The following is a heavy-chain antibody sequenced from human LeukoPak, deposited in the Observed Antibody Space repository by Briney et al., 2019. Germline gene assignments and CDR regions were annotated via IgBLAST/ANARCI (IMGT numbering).Heavy chain of an antibody. J-gene: IGHJ6*02. CDR2: IYYSGST. CDR1: GGSISSYY. V-gene: IGHV4-59*01. Sequence: SETLSLTCTVSGGSISSYYWSWIRQPPGKGLEWIGYIYYSGSTNYNPSLKSRVTISVDTSKNQFSLKLSSVTAADTAVYYCARDPYGMDVWGQGTTVTVSS. CDR3: ARDPYGMDV.